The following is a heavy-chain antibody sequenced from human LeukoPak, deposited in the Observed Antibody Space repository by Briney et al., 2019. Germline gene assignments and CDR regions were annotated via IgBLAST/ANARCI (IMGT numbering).Heavy chain of an antibody. V-gene: IGHV3-74*01. CDR2: IKSDGSST. D-gene: IGHD1-26*01. Sequence: GGSLRLSYAASGFTFNTHWMYWVRQAPGKGLVWVSRIKSDGSSTSYADSVKGRFTISRDNAKNTLYLQMNSLRAEDTAVYYCAGNPLYSGSDANYWSQGTLVTVSS. J-gene: IGHJ4*02. CDR1: GFTFNTHW. CDR3: AGNPLYSGSDANY.